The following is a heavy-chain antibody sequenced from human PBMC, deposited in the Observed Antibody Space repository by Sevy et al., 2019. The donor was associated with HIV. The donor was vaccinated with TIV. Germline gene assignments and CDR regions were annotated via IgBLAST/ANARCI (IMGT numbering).Heavy chain of an antibody. CDR3: AREGDTAMPTRGAFDI. Sequence: GGSLRLSCAASGFTVSSNYMSWVRQAPGKGLEWVSVIYSGGSTYYADSVKGRFTISRDNSKNTLYLHMNSLRAEDTAVYDCAREGDTAMPTRGAFDIWGQGTMVTVSS. D-gene: IGHD5-18*01. CDR1: GFTVSSNY. V-gene: IGHV3-66*01. CDR2: IYSGGST. J-gene: IGHJ3*02.